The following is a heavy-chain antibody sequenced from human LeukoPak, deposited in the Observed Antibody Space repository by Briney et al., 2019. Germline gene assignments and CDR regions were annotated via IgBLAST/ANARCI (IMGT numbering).Heavy chain of an antibody. Sequence: GASVKVSCKASGYTFSSYGITWVRQAPGQGLEWMGWISAYNGNTNYAQKLQGRVTMTTDTSTSTAYMELRSLRSDDTAVYYCGRAGGQSAAAGIDYWGQGTLVTVSS. J-gene: IGHJ4*02. CDR1: GYTFSSYG. V-gene: IGHV1-18*01. CDR2: ISAYNGNT. D-gene: IGHD6-13*01. CDR3: GRAGGQSAAAGIDY.